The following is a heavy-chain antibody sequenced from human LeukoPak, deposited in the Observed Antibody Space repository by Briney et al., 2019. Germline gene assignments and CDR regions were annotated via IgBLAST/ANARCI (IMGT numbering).Heavy chain of an antibody. Sequence: PGGSLRLSCAASGFTFSDYYMSWIRQPPGKGLEWIGEINHSGSTNYNPSLKSRVTISVDTSKNQFSLKLSSVTAADTAVYYCARGPYGSGSYSLYWGQGTLVTVSS. CDR1: GFTFSDYY. CDR2: INHSGST. D-gene: IGHD3-10*01. J-gene: IGHJ4*02. CDR3: ARGPYGSGSYSLY. V-gene: IGHV4-34*01.